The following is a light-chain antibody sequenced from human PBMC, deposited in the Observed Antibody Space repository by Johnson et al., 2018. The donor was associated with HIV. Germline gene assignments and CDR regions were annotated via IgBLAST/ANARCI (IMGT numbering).Light chain of an antibody. CDR3: GTWDSSLNAYV. J-gene: IGLJ1*01. V-gene: IGLV1-51*01. CDR1: NSNIGNSY. CDR2: DTY. Sequence: QSVLTQSPSVSAAPGQKVTISCSGSNSNIGNSYISWYQQLPRTAPKLLIYDTYKRPSGIPDRFSASKSGTSATLDITGLQTGDEADYYCGTWDSSLNAYVFGTGTKVTVL.